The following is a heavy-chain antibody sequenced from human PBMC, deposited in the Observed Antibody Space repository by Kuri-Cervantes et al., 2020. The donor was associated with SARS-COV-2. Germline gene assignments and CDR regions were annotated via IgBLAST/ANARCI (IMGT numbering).Heavy chain of an antibody. CDR1: GGSISSDY. J-gene: IGHJ4*02. D-gene: IGHD6-19*01. CDR2: INYSGSS. V-gene: IGHV4-59*12. Sequence: GSLRLSCTVSGGSISSDYWSWIRQPPGKGLEWIGFINYSGSSNYNPSLKSRVSISVDTSKNQFSLRLSSVTAADTAVYYCARLGSGWPGIDFWGQGTLVTISS. CDR3: ARLGSGWPGIDF.